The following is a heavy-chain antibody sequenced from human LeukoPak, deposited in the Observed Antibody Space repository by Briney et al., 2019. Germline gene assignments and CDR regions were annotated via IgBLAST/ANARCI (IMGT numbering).Heavy chain of an antibody. CDR3: ARDKGSSWSDALDI. CDR2: IYSGGNT. CDR1: GFTDSSNY. Sequence: PGGSLRLFCAASGFTDSSNYMSWVRQARGKGLEWVSVIYSGGNTYHADSVKGRFTISRDNSKNTLYLQMNSLRAEDTAVYYCARDKGSSWSDALDIWGQGTMVTVSS. D-gene: IGHD6-13*01. V-gene: IGHV3-53*01. J-gene: IGHJ3*02.